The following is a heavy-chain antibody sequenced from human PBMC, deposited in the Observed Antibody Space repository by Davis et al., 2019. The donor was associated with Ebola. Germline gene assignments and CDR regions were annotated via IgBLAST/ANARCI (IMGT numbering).Heavy chain of an antibody. Sequence: SETLSLTCTVSGGSISSYYWSWIRQPPGKGLEWIGYIYYSGSTNYNPSLKSRVTISVDTSKNQFSLKLSSVTAADTAVYYCARDHYGSGSLVYYYYGMDVWGQGTTVTVSS. D-gene: IGHD3-10*01. CDR2: IYYSGST. CDR1: GGSISSYY. V-gene: IGHV4-59*01. J-gene: IGHJ6*02. CDR3: ARDHYGSGSLVYYYYGMDV.